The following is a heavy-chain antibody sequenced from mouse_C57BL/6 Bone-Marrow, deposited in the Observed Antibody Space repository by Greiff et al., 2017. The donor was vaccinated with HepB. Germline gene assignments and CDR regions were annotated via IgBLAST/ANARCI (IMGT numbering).Heavy chain of an antibody. J-gene: IGHJ3*01. CDR2: INPNNGGT. D-gene: IGHD1-1*01. V-gene: IGHV1-26*01. Sequence: VQLQQSGPELVKPGASVKISCKASGYTFTDYYMNWVKQSHGKSLEWIGDINPNNGGTSYNQKFKGKATLTVDKSSSTAYMDLRSLTSEDSAVYYCARYYYGSDAYWGQGTLVTVSA. CDR3: ARYYYGSDAY. CDR1: GYTFTDYY.